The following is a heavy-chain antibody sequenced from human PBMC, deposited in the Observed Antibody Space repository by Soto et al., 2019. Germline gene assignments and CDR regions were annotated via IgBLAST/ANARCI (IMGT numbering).Heavy chain of an antibody. Sequence: EVQLLESGGDLVQPGGSLRLSCAASGFTFSLFAMSWVRQSAGKGLEWVSTISGSGGSTYYADAVKGRFTISRDNSMDTLYLQMKSLRVEDTARYYCAKEVSLGSTVDLGYWGQGSLVTVSS. J-gene: IGHJ4*02. V-gene: IGHV3-23*01. CDR3: AKEVSLGSTVDLGY. CDR2: ISGSGGST. CDR1: GFTFSLFA. D-gene: IGHD7-27*01.